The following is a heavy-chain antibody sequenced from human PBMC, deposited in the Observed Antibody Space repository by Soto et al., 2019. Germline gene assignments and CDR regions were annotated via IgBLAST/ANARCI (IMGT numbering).Heavy chain of an antibody. CDR1: GGSIRSSTYQ. Sequence: PSETLSLTCTVSGGSIRSSTYQWGWIRQPPGRGLEWIGSAYYSESTYYNPSLKSRVTISVDASKNQFSLRVNSVTAADTAVYYCARQRNWKVDYWRQGTLVTVSS. CDR2: AYYSEST. D-gene: IGHD1-1*01. J-gene: IGHJ4*02. V-gene: IGHV4-39*01. CDR3: ARQRNWKVDY.